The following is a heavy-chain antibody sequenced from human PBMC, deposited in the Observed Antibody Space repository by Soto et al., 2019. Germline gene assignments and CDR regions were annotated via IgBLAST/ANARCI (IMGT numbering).Heavy chain of an antibody. CDR3: AHRLPGPSGYDV. V-gene: IGHV2-5*01. J-gene: IGHJ6*02. CDR1: GVSLTSGVVG. CDR2: IYWNDEQ. Sequence: QITLKESGPTLVKPTQTLTLTCTFSGVSLTSGVVGVGWIRQPPGEALEWLALIYWNDEQYYNPSLRNRLTITRDTSKNQVVLTMTNMDPVDTATYYCAHRLPGPSGYDVWGQGTTVTVS. D-gene: IGHD6-13*01.